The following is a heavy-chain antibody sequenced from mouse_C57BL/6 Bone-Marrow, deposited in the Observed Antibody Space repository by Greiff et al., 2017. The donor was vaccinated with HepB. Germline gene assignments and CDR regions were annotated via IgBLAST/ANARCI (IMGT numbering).Heavy chain of an antibody. J-gene: IGHJ2*01. Sequence: EVKLQESGGDLVKPGGSLKLSCAASGFTFSSYGMSWVRQTPDKRLEWVATISSGGSYTYYPDSVKGRFTISRYNAKNPLYLQMSSLKSEDTAMYYCARHGMDITTVVATGYFDYWGQGTTLTVSS. CDR1: GFTFSSYG. V-gene: IGHV5-6*01. CDR3: ARHGMDITTVVATGYFDY. D-gene: IGHD1-1*01. CDR2: ISSGGSYT.